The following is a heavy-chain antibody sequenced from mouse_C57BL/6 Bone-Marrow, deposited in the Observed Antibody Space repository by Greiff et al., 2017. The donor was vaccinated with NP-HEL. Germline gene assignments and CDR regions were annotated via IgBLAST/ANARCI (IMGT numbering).Heavy chain of an antibody. CDR3: TRPSYSNYPYYAMDY. J-gene: IGHJ4*01. CDR2: IRNKANNHAT. Sequence: EVQLVESGGGLVQPGGSMKLSCAASGFTFSDAWMDWVRQSPEKGLEWVAEIRNKANNHATYYAESVKGRFTISRDDSKSSVYLQMNSLRAEDTGIYYCTRPSYSNYPYYAMDYWGQGTSVTVSS. V-gene: IGHV6-6*01. D-gene: IGHD2-5*01. CDR1: GFTFSDAW.